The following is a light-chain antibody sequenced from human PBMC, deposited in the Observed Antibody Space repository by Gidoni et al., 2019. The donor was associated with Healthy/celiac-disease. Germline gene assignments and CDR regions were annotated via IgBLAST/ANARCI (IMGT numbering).Light chain of an antibody. CDR2: DAS. Sequence: EIVLTQSPATLSLSPGERATLSCRASQSVSSYLAWYQQKPGQAPRLLIYDASNRATGIPARFSGSGSWTDFTLTSRSLEPEDFAVYYCQQRSNWPPFTFGPGTKVDIK. CDR1: QSVSSY. V-gene: IGKV3-11*01. CDR3: QQRSNWPPFT. J-gene: IGKJ3*01.